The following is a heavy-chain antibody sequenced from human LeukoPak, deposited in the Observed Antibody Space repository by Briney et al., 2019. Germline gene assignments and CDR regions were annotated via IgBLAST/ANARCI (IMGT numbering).Heavy chain of an antibody. J-gene: IGHJ4*02. Sequence: GGSLRLSCAASGFTFSSYWMHWVRQAPGKGLEWVSYISSSGSIVYYADSVKGRFTISRDNPKNSLYVQMNSLRAEDTAIYYCARLYRSSSWYGIDYWGQGTLVTVSS. CDR1: GFTFSSYW. CDR2: ISSSGSIV. CDR3: ARLYRSSSWYGIDY. D-gene: IGHD6-13*01. V-gene: IGHV3-48*04.